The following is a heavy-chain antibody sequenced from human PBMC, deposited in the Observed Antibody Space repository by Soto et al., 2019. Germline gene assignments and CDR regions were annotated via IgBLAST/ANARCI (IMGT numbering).Heavy chain of an antibody. CDR3: ARRSRTQQWLVQPFDY. CDR1: GGSFSGYC. CDR2: INHSGST. J-gene: IGHJ4*02. V-gene: IGHV4-34*01. D-gene: IGHD6-19*01. Sequence: LETLSLTCAVYGGSFSGYCWSWIRKPPGKGLEWIGEINHSGSTNYNPSLKSRVTISVDTSKNQFSLKLSSVTAADTAVYYCARRSRTQQWLVQPFDYWGQGTLVTVSS.